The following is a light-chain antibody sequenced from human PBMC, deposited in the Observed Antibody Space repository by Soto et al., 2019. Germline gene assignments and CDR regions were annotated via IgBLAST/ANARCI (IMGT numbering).Light chain of an antibody. J-gene: IGKJ3*01. CDR3: QQVKTFPVT. CDR1: QGISSW. CDR2: PSS. V-gene: IGKV1-12*01. Sequence: DIPMTQSPSSVSASVGDTVTITCRASQGISSWLVWYQQKPGQAPRSLIYPSSRLHSGVPSRFSGSGSGTDFTLTISNLQPEDFATYYCQQVKTFPVTFGPGTKVLIK.